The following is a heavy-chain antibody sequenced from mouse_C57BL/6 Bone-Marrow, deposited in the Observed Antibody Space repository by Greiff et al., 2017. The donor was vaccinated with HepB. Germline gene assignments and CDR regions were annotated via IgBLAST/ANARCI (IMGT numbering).Heavy chain of an antibody. CDR2: IYPGDGDT. D-gene: IGHD1-1*01. Sequence: QVQLQQSGPELVKPGASVKISCKASGYAFSSSWMNWVKQRPGKGLEWIGRIYPGDGDTNYNGKFKGKATLTADKSSSTAYMQLSSLTSEDSAVYFCAILLRYFDVWGTGTTVTVSS. J-gene: IGHJ1*03. CDR3: AILLRYFDV. V-gene: IGHV1-82*01. CDR1: GYAFSSSW.